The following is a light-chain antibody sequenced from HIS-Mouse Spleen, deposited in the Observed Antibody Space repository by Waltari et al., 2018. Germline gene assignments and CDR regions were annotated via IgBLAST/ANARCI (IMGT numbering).Light chain of an antibody. CDR2: GAS. J-gene: IGKJ2*01. V-gene: IGKV3-15*01. Sequence: SPGARATLSCRASQSVSSNLAWYQQKPGQAPKLLIYGASTRATGIPARFSGSGSGTEFTLTISSLQSEDFAVYYCQQYNNWPGYTFGQGTKLEIK. CDR3: QQYNNWPGYT. CDR1: QSVSSN.